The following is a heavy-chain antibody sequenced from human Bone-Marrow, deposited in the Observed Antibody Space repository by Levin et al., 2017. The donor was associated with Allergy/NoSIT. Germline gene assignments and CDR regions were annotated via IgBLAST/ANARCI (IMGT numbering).Heavy chain of an antibody. CDR3: ASQLASSSWYYFDY. V-gene: IGHV3-23*01. Sequence: GESLKISCAASEFTFSSYAMNWVRQDPGKGLEWVSGISSSGRTTYYADSVKGRFTISRDNSKNTLYLQMNSLRADDTAVYYCASQLASSSWYYFDYWGQGTLVTVSS. CDR2: ISSSGRTT. D-gene: IGHD6-13*01. J-gene: IGHJ4*02. CDR1: EFTFSSYA.